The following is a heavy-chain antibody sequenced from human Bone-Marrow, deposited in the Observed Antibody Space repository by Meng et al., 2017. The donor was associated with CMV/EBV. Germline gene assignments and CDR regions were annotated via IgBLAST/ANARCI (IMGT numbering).Heavy chain of an antibody. CDR2: IKQDGNEK. CDR1: GFTFSRYW. J-gene: IGHJ6*02. CDR3: ARDHREGGSITIFGVVIISYYGMDV. D-gene: IGHD3-3*01. V-gene: IGHV3-7*01. Sequence: GESLKISCAASGFTFSRYWMSWVRQAPGKGLEWVANIKQDGNEKYYMDSVKGRFTISRDNAKNSLYLQMNSLRAEDTAVYYCARDHREGGSITIFGVVIISYYGMDVWGQGTTVTVSS.